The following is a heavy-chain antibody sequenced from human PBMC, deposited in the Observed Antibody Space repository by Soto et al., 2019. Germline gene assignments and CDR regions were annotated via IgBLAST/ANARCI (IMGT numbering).Heavy chain of an antibody. D-gene: IGHD6-19*01. Sequence: SQTLSLTCAICGDSVSSNSAAWNWISQSPSRGLEWVGRTYYRSKWYNDFSVSVQSEITINQHKSKHQFSLQLNSVAPEDKALSNCPRDISGGWDFDLWGQGTLVTVSS. CDR3: PRDISGGWDFDL. CDR1: GDSVSSNSAA. V-gene: IGHV6-1*01. CDR2: TYYRSKWYN. J-gene: IGHJ4*02.